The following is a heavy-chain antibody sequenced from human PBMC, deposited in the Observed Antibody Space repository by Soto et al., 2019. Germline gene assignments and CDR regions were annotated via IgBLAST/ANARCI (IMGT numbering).Heavy chain of an antibody. CDR3: AKDKGGRYCSRTSCLYSFDY. CDR1: GFTFSTYA. V-gene: IGHV3-23*01. CDR2: ISDRGST. D-gene: IGHD2-2*01. J-gene: IGHJ4*02. Sequence: EVQLLESGGGLVQPGGSLRLSCTASGFTFSTYAMSWVRQAPGKGLEWVSTISDRGSTYYAESVKGRFTISRDNSKNTLYLEMNSLRAEDTAVYYCAKDKGGRYCSRTSCLYSFDYWGQGTLVTVSS.